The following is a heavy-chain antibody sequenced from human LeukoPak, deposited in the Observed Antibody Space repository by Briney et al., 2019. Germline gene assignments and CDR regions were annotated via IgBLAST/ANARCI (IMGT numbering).Heavy chain of an antibody. CDR2: IYSSGST. CDR1: GGSITNYY. D-gene: IGHD6-13*01. CDR3: AREATAGVHYFDY. V-gene: IGHV4-4*08. J-gene: IGHJ4*02. Sequence: SETLSLTCSVSGGSITNYYWSWIRQPPGKGLEWIGYIYSSGSTNYNPSLKSRLTISVDTSKNHFTLKLTSVTAADTAMYYCAREATAGVHYFDYWGQGALVTVSS.